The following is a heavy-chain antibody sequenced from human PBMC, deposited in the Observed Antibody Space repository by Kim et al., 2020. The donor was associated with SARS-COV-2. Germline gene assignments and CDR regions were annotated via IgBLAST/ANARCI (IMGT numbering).Heavy chain of an antibody. CDR2: ISYDGTNK. J-gene: IGHJ5*02. CDR1: GFPFSAYG. V-gene: IGHV3-30*18. D-gene: IGHD5-12*01. CDR3: TKDLGGYDMGFWFDP. Sequence: GGSLRLSCATSGFPFSAYGMHWVRQAPGKGLEWVTFISYDGTNKYYGDSVKGRFTISRDSSKKKLYLQMNSLRPEDTALYFCTKDLGGYDMGFWFDPWGQGTLVTVSS.